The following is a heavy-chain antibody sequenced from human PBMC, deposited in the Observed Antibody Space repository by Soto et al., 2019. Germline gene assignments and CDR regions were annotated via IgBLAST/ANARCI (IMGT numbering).Heavy chain of an antibody. Sequence: SETLSLTCTVSGCSISSSSYYRGWIRQPPGKGLEWIGSIYYSGSTYYNPSLKSRVTISVDTSKNQFSLKLSSVTAADTAVYYCARRLYYDSSGFEGGGMDVWGQGTTVT. J-gene: IGHJ6*02. CDR1: GCSISSSSYY. CDR3: ARRLYYDSSGFEGGGMDV. D-gene: IGHD3-22*01. CDR2: IYYSGST. V-gene: IGHV4-39*01.